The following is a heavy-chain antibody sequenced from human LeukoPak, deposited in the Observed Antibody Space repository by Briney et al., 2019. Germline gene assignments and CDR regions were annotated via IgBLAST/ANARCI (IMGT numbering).Heavy chain of an antibody. CDR3: ASDSSGYYYFDY. Sequence: SETLSLTCTVSGGSISSSSYYWGWIRQPPGKGLEWIGSIYYSGSTYYNPSLKSRVTISVDTSKNQFSLKLSSVTAADTAVYYCASDSSGYYYFDYWGQGGLVTVSS. D-gene: IGHD3-22*01. CDR2: IYYSGST. CDR1: GGSISSSSYY. V-gene: IGHV4-39*07. J-gene: IGHJ4*02.